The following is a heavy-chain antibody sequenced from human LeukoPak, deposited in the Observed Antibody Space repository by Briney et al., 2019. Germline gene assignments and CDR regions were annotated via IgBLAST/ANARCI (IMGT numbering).Heavy chain of an antibody. CDR3: ARAPGWEQLGVDAFDI. CDR2: IKQDGSEK. V-gene: IGHV3-7*01. J-gene: IGHJ3*02. D-gene: IGHD1-26*01. Sequence: GGSLRLSCAASGFTFSSYWMSWVRQAPGKGLEWVANIKQDGSEKYYVDSVKGRFTISRDNAKNSLYLQMNSLRAEDTAVYYCARAPGWEQLGVDAFDIWGQGTMVTVSS. CDR1: GFTFSSYW.